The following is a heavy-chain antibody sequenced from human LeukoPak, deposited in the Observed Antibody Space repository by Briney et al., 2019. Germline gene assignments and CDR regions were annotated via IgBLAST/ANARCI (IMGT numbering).Heavy chain of an antibody. CDR2: ISSSSSTI. V-gene: IGHV3-48*01. Sequence: PGGSLRLSCAASGFTFSSYSMSWVRQAPGKGLEWVSYISSSSSTIYYADSVKGRFTISRDNAKNSLYLQMNSLRAEDTAVYYCAKANGREPPDPLPADAFDIWGQGTMVTVSS. D-gene: IGHD2-8*01. CDR3: AKANGREPPDPLPADAFDI. CDR1: GFTFSSYS. J-gene: IGHJ3*02.